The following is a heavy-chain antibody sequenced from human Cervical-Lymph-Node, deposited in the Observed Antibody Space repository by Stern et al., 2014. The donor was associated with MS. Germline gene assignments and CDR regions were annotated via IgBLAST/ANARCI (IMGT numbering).Heavy chain of an antibody. D-gene: IGHD6-6*01. CDR1: GFTFSSYN. J-gene: IGHJ6*02. CDR2: ISSSRSTI. CDR3: ARESSSYYYYYGMDV. Sequence: EDQLVESGGGLVQPGGSLRLSCAASGFTFSSYNMNWVRQAPGKGLEWVSYISSSRSTIYYADSVKGRFTISRDNAKNSLYLQMNSLRDEDTAVYYCARESSSYYYYYGMDVWGQGTTVTVSS. V-gene: IGHV3-48*02.